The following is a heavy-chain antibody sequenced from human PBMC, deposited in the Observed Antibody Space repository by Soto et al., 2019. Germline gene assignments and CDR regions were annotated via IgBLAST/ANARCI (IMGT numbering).Heavy chain of an antibody. Sequence: EVQLVESGGGLVQPGGSLKLSCAASGFTFSGSAMHWVRQASGKGLEWVGRIRSKANSYATAYAASVKGRFTISRDDSKNTAYLQMNSLKTEDTAVYYCTREDDGSSSWPPWEYWGQGTLVTVSS. V-gene: IGHV3-73*01. D-gene: IGHD6-13*01. CDR2: IRSKANSYAT. CDR3: TREDDGSSSWPPWEY. CDR1: GFTFSGSA. J-gene: IGHJ4*02.